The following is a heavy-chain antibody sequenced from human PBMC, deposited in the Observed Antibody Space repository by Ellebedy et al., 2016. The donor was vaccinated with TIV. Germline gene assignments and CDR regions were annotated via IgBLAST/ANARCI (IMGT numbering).Heavy chain of an antibody. V-gene: IGHV1-2*02. D-gene: IGHD3-9*01. CDR3: ARDAWATDYDILTGNWFDP. CDR1: GYTFTGYY. J-gene: IGHJ5*02. CDR2: INPNSGGT. Sequence: AASVKVSCKASGYTFTGYYMHWVRQAPGQGLEWMGWINPNSGGTNYAQKFQGRVTMTRDTSISTAYMELSRLRSGDTAVYYCARDAWATDYDILTGNWFDPWGQGTLVTVSS.